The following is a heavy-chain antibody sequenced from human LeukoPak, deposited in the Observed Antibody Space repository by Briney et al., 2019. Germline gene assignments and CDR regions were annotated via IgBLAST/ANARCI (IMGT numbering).Heavy chain of an antibody. CDR2: IGTIISTT. D-gene: IGHD2-2*01. CDR3: ARGSEEYCSSTSCYENAFDI. CDR1: GFTFRTYE. J-gene: IGHJ3*02. V-gene: IGHV3-48*03. Sequence: PGGSLRLSCVASGFTFRTYEMNWVRQAPGQGLEWVSYIGTIISTTYYSDSVKGRFTVSRDDAKSSLYLQMSSLRAEDTAVYYCARGSEEYCSSTSCYENAFDIWGQGTMVTVSS.